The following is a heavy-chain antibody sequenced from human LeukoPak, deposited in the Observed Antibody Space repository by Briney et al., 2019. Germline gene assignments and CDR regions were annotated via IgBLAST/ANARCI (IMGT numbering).Heavy chain of an antibody. Sequence: GGSLRLSCAASGFTFSNYGMHWVRQAPGKGLEWVALMWYDGSNKYYADSVKGRFTISRDNSKNTLYLQMNSLRAEDTAVYYCARWGRYAFDIWGQGTMVTVSS. J-gene: IGHJ3*02. CDR3: ARWGRYAFDI. CDR2: MWYDGSNK. CDR1: GFTFSNYG. V-gene: IGHV3-33*01. D-gene: IGHD1-26*01.